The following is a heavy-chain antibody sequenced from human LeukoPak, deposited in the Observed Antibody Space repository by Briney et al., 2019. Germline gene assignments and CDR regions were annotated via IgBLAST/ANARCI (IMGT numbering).Heavy chain of an antibody. J-gene: IGHJ4*02. CDR1: GFTFSSYA. V-gene: IGHV3-23*01. D-gene: IGHD6-19*01. CDR3: AKGGYSAWDTFDY. Sequence: GRSLRLSCAASGFTFSSYAINWVRQAPGKGLERVSTISGIGVSTYFADSVKGRFTISRDNSKNTMYLQMDSLRVEDTAVYYCAKGGYSAWDTFDYWGQGTLVAVSS. CDR2: ISGIGVST.